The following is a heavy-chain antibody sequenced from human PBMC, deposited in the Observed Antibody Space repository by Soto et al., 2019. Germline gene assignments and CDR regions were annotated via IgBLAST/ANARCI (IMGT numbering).Heavy chain of an antibody. D-gene: IGHD3-16*01. V-gene: IGHV4-59*01. CDR2: IYYSGST. CDR1: GGSINNYY. CDR3: ARRFRGNFDY. J-gene: IGHJ4*02. Sequence: QVQLQESGPGLVKPSETLSLTCTVSGGSINNYYWSWIRQPPGKGLEWIGYIYYSGSTNYNPSLKAPLPLSVGPAKEQFSLEPSSVTGADTGVFLWARRFRGNFDYRGQGTPGTVSS.